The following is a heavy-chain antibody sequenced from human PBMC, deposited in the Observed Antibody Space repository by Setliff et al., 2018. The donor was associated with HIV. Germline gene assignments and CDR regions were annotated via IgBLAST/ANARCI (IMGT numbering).Heavy chain of an antibody. V-gene: IGHV4-39*07. CDR1: GGSISNNNYY. J-gene: IGHJ4*02. CDR2: IYYSGST. Sequence: PSETLSLTCTVSGGSISNNNYYWGWIRQPPGEGLEWIGSIYYSGSTYYSPSLRGRVTISVDRSKNQFSLRLSSVTAADTAVYYCARGYSSGWTGYFDYWGQGTLVTVSS. D-gene: IGHD6-19*01. CDR3: ARGYSSGWTGYFDY.